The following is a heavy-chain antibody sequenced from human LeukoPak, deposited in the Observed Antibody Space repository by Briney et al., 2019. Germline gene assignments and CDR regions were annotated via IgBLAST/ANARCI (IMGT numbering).Heavy chain of an antibody. CDR3: AKPAAGTEGAFDI. D-gene: IGHD6-13*01. Sequence: PGGSLRLSCAASGFTFDDYAMHWVRQAPGKGLEWVSLISWDGGSTYYADSVKGRFTISRDNAKNSLYLQMNSLRAEDTALYYCAKPAAGTEGAFDIWGQGTMVTVSS. CDR2: ISWDGGST. CDR1: GFTFDDYA. V-gene: IGHV3-43D*03. J-gene: IGHJ3*02.